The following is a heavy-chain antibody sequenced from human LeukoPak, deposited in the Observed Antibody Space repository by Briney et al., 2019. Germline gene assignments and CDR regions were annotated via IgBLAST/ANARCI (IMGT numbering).Heavy chain of an antibody. CDR1: GYTLTELS. V-gene: IGHV1-24*01. CDR3: ATGGIAVAGTGNWFDP. D-gene: IGHD6-19*01. CDR2: FDPEDGET. Sequence: ASVKVSCKVSGYTLTELSMHWVRPAPGKGLEWMGGFDPEDGETIYAQKFQGRVTITEDTSTDTAYMELSSLRSEDTAVYYCATGGIAVAGTGNWFDPWGQGTLVTVSS. J-gene: IGHJ5*02.